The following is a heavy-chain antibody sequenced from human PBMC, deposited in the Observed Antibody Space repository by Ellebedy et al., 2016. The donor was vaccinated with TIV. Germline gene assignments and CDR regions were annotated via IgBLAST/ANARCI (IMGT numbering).Heavy chain of an antibody. Sequence: MPSETLSLTCTVSGGSISSSSYYWGWIRQPPGKGLEWIGSIYYSGSTYYNPSLKSRVTISVDTSKNQFSLKLSSVTAADTAVYYCARHGLGYYYDSSGYYNGDYWGQGTLVTVSS. J-gene: IGHJ4*02. V-gene: IGHV4-39*01. CDR2: IYYSGST. D-gene: IGHD3-22*01. CDR3: ARHGLGYYYDSSGYYNGDY. CDR1: GGSISSSSYY.